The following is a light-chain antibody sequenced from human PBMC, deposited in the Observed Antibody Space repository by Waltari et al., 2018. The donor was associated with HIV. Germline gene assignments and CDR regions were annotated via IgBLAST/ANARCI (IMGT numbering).Light chain of an antibody. Sequence: DILLTQSPPFLSASVGDRVTISCRASQGIRHYLAWFQQKPGRAPKLLIFGATTLQSGVPSRFSGSGSGTQFTLTINSLQPEDFATYYCQQHNTYPLTFGPGT. V-gene: IGKV1-9*01. CDR3: QQHNTYPLT. CDR2: GAT. CDR1: QGIRHY. J-gene: IGKJ3*01.